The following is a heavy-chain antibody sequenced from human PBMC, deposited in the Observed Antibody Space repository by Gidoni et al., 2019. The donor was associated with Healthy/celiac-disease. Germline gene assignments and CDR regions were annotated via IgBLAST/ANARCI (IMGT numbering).Heavy chain of an antibody. CDR1: VGSISSYY. D-gene: IGHD5-12*01. Sequence: QVQLQESGPGLVKPSETLSLTCTVSVGSISSYYWSWIRQPPGKGLEWIGYIYYSGSTNYNPSLKSRVTISVDTSKNQFSLKLSSVTAADTAVYYCARRDGYEWAFDIWGQGTMVTVSS. CDR2: IYYSGST. J-gene: IGHJ3*02. V-gene: IGHV4-59*01. CDR3: ARRDGYEWAFDI.